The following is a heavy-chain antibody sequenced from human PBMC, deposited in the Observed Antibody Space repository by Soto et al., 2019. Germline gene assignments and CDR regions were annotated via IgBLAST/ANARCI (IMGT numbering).Heavy chain of an antibody. J-gene: IGHJ5*02. V-gene: IGHV4-4*02. Sequence: QVQLRESGPGLVKPSVTLSLTCAVSRDSISSSHWWTWVRQPPGKGLEWIGELFHSGSTNYNPSLKSRVTISVDKSKNQFSLRLNSVTAADTAVYYCARKTLRGFDPWGQGSLVTVSS. CDR2: LFHSGST. CDR3: ARKTLRGFDP. CDR1: RDSISSSHW.